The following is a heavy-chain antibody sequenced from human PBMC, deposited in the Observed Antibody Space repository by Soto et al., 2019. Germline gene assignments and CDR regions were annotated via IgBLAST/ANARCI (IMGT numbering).Heavy chain of an antibody. Sequence: PLETLSLTCTVSGDSISSGDYYWSWIRQPPGKGLEGIGYIYYTGSAYYNPSLKSRFTISVDTSKSQFSLKLSSVTAADTAVYYCARGGGVYYFDYWGQGTLVTVSS. D-gene: IGHD2-8*02. CDR3: ARGGGVYYFDY. CDR2: IYYTGSA. CDR1: GDSISSGDYY. V-gene: IGHV4-30-4*02. J-gene: IGHJ4*02.